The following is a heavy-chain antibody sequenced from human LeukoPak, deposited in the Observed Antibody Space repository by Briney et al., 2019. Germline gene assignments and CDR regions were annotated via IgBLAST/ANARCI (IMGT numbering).Heavy chain of an antibody. J-gene: IGHJ5*02. D-gene: IGHD6-19*01. V-gene: IGHV3-48*03. CDR2: ISDSGKTI. CDR3: VRDHSGWSLDP. Sequence: GGSLRLSCAASGFTFSSYETNWVRQAPGKGLEWVSYISDSGKTIYADSVKGRFTISRDNAKNSLYLQMNSLRAEDTAVYYCVRDHSGWSLDPWGQGTLVTVSS. CDR1: GFTFSSYE.